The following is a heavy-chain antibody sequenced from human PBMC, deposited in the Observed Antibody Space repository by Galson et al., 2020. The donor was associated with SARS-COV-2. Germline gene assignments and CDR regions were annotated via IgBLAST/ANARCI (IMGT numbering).Heavy chain of an antibody. CDR3: ARGRAMIGYYGSGRSTVSCCWFDP. D-gene: IGHD3-10*01. CDR1: GFTVTNNY. CDR2: IYSGGST. V-gene: IGHV3-66*01. J-gene: IGHJ5*02. Sequence: GESLKISCAASGFTVTNNYMTWVRQAPGKGLEWVSLIYSGGSTYYADSVKGRFTISRDNSKNTLYLQMSSLRAEDTAVYYCARGRAMIGYYGSGRSTVSCCWFDPWGQGTLVTVSS.